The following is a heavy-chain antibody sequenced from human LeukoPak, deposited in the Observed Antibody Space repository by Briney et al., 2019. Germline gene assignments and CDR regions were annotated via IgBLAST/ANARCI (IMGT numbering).Heavy chain of an antibody. D-gene: IGHD4-23*01. CDR2: ISGSGGST. CDR1: GFTFSSYA. V-gene: IGHV3-23*01. Sequence: EGSLRLSSAASGFTFSSYAMSWVRQAPGKGLEWVSTISGSGGSTYHADSVKGRFTIYRDNSKNTLYLQMSSLRAEDTAVYYCAKDLVGNSRPDYWGQGTLVTVSS. J-gene: IGHJ4*02. CDR3: AKDLVGNSRPDY.